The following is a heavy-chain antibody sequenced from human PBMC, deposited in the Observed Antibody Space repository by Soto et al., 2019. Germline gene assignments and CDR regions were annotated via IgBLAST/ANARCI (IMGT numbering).Heavy chain of an antibody. CDR2: ISSSSSYI. CDR3: ARVGGYSNYGMDV. D-gene: IGHD5-18*01. CDR1: GFTFSSYS. V-gene: IGHV3-21*01. J-gene: IGHJ6*02. Sequence: GGSLRLSCAASGFTFSSYSMNWVRQAPGKGLEWVSSISSSSSYIYYADSVKGRFTISRDNAKSSLYLQMNSLRAEDTAVYYCARVGGYSNYGMDVWGQGTTVTVSS.